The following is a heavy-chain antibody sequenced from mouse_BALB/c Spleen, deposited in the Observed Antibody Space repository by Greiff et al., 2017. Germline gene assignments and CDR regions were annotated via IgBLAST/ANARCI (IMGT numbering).Heavy chain of an antibody. CDR3: ARENWGFDY. CDR2: IYPGDGDT. CDR1: GYTFTSYW. D-gene: IGHD4-1*01. J-gene: IGHJ2*01. V-gene: IGHV1-87*01. Sequence: QVQLKQSGAELARPGASVKLSCKASGYTFTSYWMQWVKQRPGQGLEWIGAIYPGDGDTRYTQKFKGKATLTADKSSSTAYMQLSSLASEDSAVYYCARENWGFDYWGQGTTLTVSS.